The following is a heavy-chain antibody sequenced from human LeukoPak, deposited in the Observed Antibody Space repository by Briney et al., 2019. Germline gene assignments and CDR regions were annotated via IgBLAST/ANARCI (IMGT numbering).Heavy chain of an antibody. CDR3: AKQTNWGFQVPDF. D-gene: IGHD7-27*01. J-gene: IGHJ4*02. V-gene: IGHV1-8*01. CDR2: MNPNSGNT. Sequence: GASVKVSCKASGYTFTSYDINWARQATGQGLEWMGWMNPNSGNTGYAQKFQGRVTMTRNTSINTAYMELSSLRSDDTAVYYCAKQTNWGFQVPDFWGQGTLVTVSS. CDR1: GYTFTSYD.